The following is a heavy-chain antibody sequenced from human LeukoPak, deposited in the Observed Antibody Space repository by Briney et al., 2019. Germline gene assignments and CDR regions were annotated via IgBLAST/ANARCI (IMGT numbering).Heavy chain of an antibody. V-gene: IGHV3-7*01. CDR1: GFSFSNYW. CDR3: AGANYYGMDV. J-gene: IGHJ6*02. CDR2: IKQGGTEK. Sequence: PGGSLRLSCIASGFSFSNYWMTWVRQAPGKGLEWVANIKQGGTEKYYVDSVRGRFTISRDNAKNSLYVQMNSLRAEDTAVYYCAGANYYGMDVWGQGTTVTVSS.